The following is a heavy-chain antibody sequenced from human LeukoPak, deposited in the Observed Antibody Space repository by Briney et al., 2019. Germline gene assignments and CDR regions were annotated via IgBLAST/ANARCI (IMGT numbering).Heavy chain of an antibody. V-gene: IGHV1-69*05. CDR1: GGTFSSYA. CDR2: IIRMFGTT. CDR3: ARGGSGPAAVRGYFMDV. Sequence: GASVRVSCKASGGTFSSYAISWVRQAPGQGLEWMGRIIRMFGTTNYAQKFQGRVTITTDESTSTAYLELSSLRSEDTAVYYCARGGSGPAAVRGYFMDVWGKGPTVIVSS. D-gene: IGHD2-2*02. J-gene: IGHJ6*03.